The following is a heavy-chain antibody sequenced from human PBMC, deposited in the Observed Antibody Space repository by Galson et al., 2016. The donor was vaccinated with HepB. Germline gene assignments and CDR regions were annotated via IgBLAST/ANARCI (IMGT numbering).Heavy chain of an antibody. CDR3: ATPDEGSGRIFDY. D-gene: IGHD2-15*01. Sequence: SLRLSCAASGFTFTTYWMTWVRQAPGKGLEWVANIKQDGSEKYYVDSVKGRFTISRYNAKNSLYLKMNSLRAEDTAVYYCATPDEGSGRIFDYWGQGTLVTVSS. V-gene: IGHV3-7*03. J-gene: IGHJ4*02. CDR2: IKQDGSEK. CDR1: GFTFTTYW.